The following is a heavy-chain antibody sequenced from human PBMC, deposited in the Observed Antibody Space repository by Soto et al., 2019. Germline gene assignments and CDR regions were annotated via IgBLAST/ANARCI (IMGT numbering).Heavy chain of an antibody. Sequence: GGSLRLSCAASGFTFSSYAMHWVRQAPGKGLEWVAVTSYDGSNKYYADSVKGRFTISRDNSKNTLYLQMNSLRAEDTAVYYCARGLIPTDFDYWGQGTLVTVSS. V-gene: IGHV3-30*14. D-gene: IGHD3-16*01. CDR3: ARGLIPTDFDY. J-gene: IGHJ4*02. CDR2: TSYDGSNK. CDR1: GFTFSSYA.